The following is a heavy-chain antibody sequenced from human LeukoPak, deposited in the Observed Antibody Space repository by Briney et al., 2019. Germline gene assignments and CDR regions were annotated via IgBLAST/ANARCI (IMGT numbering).Heavy chain of an antibody. D-gene: IGHD6-19*01. CDR3: ARLKDSSGWHGGYYFDY. CDR2: IYYSGST. V-gene: IGHV4-59*08. Sequence: PSETLSLTCTVSGGSISSYYWSWIRQPPGKGLEWIGYIYYSGSTNYNPSLKSRVTISVDTSKNQFSLKLSSVTAADTAVYYCARLKDSSGWHGGYYFDYWGQGTLVTVSS. J-gene: IGHJ4*02. CDR1: GGSISSYY.